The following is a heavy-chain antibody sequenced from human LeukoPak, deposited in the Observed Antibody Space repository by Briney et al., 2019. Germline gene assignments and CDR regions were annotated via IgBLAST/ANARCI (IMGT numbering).Heavy chain of an antibody. J-gene: IGHJ1*01. Sequence: GGSLRLSCAASGFTFSNYGMHWVRQAPGKGLEWVAVIWFDESYKHYADSVKGRFTISRDNSNNTLYLQMTSLRVEDTAVYYCARAKRRDGYWAFFQHWGQGTLVTVSS. D-gene: IGHD5-24*01. CDR1: GFTFSNYG. CDR3: ARAKRRDGYWAFFQH. CDR2: IWFDESYK. V-gene: IGHV3-33*01.